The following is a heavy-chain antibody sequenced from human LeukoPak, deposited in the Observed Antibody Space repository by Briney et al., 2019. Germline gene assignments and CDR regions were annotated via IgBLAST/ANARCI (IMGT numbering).Heavy chain of an antibody. CDR1: GGSISSGGYS. V-gene: IGHV4-30-2*01. CDR2: IYHSGST. D-gene: IGHD3-3*01. CDR3: ARGVTIFGVVIKGNYFDY. Sequence: PSQTLSLTCAVSGGSISSGGYSWSWIRQPPGKGLEWIGYIYHSGSTYYNPSLKSRVTISVDRSKNQFSLKLSSVTAADTAVYYCARGVTIFGVVIKGNYFDYWGQGTLVTVSP. J-gene: IGHJ4*02.